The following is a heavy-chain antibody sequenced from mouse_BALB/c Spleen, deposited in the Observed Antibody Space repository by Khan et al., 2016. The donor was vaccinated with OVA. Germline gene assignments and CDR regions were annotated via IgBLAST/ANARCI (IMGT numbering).Heavy chain of an antibody. CDR2: IWAAGGT. J-gene: IGHJ4*01. CDR3: AKFTPDYYSMDY. CDR1: GFSLTSYG. V-gene: IGHV2-3*01. Sequence: QMQLEESGPGLVAPSPSLSITCTVSGFSLTSYGVSWVRQPPGQGLEWLGVIWAAGGTNYYSDLLSRMSNSKANSKGQVFLKLNSLQTDDTATYDGAKFTPDYYSMDYWGQGTSVTVSS. D-gene: IGHD1-1*01.